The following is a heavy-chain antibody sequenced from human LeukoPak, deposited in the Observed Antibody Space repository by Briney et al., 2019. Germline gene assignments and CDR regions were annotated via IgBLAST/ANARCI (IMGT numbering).Heavy chain of an antibody. CDR1: GGTFSSYA. Sequence: SVKVSCKASGGTFSSYAISWVRQAPGQGLEWMGGIIPIFGTANYAQKFQGRVTMTRDMSTSTVYMELSSLRSEDTAVYYCASNALSCSSTSCQYYFDYWGKGTLVTVSS. J-gene: IGHJ4*02. V-gene: IGHV1-69*05. D-gene: IGHD2-2*01. CDR3: ASNALSCSSTSCQYYFDY. CDR2: IIPIFGTA.